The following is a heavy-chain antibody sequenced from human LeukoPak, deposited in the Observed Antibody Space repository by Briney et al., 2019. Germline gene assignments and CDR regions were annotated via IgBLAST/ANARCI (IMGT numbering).Heavy chain of an antibody. Sequence: GGSLRLSCAASGFTVSSNYMSWVRQAPGKGLEWVSVIYSGGNTYYADSVKGRFTISRDNSKNALYLQLTSLRLEDTALYYCVKDLTGTWSFDYWGQGTLVPVSS. CDR3: VKDLTGTWSFDY. CDR2: IYSGGNT. J-gene: IGHJ4*02. D-gene: IGHD3-9*01. CDR1: GFTVSSNY. V-gene: IGHV3-53*05.